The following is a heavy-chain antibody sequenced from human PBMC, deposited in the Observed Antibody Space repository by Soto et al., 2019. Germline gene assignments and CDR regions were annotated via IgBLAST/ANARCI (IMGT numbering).Heavy chain of an antibody. CDR3: ARSIGTYSSSAGPYNWFDP. V-gene: IGHV4-31*03. CDR2: IYYSGST. D-gene: IGHD6-19*01. CDR1: GGSISSGGYY. J-gene: IGHJ5*02. Sequence: SETLSLTCTVSGGSISSGGYYWSWIRQHPGKGLEWIGYIYYSGSTYYNPSLKSRVTISVDTSKNQFSLKLSSVTAADTAVYYCARSIGTYSSSAGPYNWFDPWGQGTLVTVSS.